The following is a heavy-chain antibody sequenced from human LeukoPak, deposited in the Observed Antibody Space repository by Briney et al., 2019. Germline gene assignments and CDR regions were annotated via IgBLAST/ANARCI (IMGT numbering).Heavy chain of an antibody. D-gene: IGHD2-15*01. CDR2: IKQDGSVK. V-gene: IGHV3-7*03. J-gene: IGHJ5*02. Sequence: GGSLRLSCAVSGFTFSDYWMSWVRQAPRKGLEWVANIKQDGSVKYYVDSVKGRFTISRDNAKNSLYLQMNSLRVEDTAIYYCARVGEYCSGVSCSSGWFDPWGQGTLVTVSS. CDR1: GFTFSDYW. CDR3: ARVGEYCSGVSCSSGWFDP.